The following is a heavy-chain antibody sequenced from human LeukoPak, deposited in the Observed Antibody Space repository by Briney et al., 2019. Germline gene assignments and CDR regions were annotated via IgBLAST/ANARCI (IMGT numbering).Heavy chain of an antibody. CDR3: ARFPIRYDILTGSAYYFDY. Sequence: EASVKVSCKASGYTFTSYGISWVRQAPGQGLEWMGWISAYNGNTNYAQKLQGRVTMTTGTSTSTAYMELRSLRSDDTAVYYCARFPIRYDILTGSAYYFDYWGQGTLVTVSS. J-gene: IGHJ4*02. V-gene: IGHV1-18*04. D-gene: IGHD3-9*01. CDR2: ISAYNGNT. CDR1: GYTFTSYG.